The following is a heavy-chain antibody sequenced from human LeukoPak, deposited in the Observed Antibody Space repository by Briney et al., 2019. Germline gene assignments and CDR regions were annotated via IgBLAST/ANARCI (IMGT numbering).Heavy chain of an antibody. J-gene: IGHJ5*02. Sequence: AGRSLRLSCAASGFTFSSFAMNWVRQAPGKGLEWVSAISGSGGSTYYADSVKGRFTISRDNSKNTLYLQMNSLRAEDTAVYYCAKDGVDTAMVPWGQGTLVTVSS. CDR3: AKDGVDTAMVP. CDR1: GFTFSSFA. D-gene: IGHD5-18*01. CDR2: ISGSGGST. V-gene: IGHV3-23*01.